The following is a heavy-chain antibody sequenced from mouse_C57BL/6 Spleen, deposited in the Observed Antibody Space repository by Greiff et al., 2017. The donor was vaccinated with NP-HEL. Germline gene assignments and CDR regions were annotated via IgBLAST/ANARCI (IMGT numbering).Heavy chain of an antibody. Sequence: VQLQQPGAELVKPGASVKLSCKASGYTFTSYWMHWVKQRPGQGLEWIGMIYPNSGSTNYNEKFKSKATLTVDKSSSTAYMQLSSLTSEDSAVYYCALDGSGNYYDMDYWGQGTSVTVSS. V-gene: IGHV1-64*01. D-gene: IGHD3-2*02. CDR3: ALDGSGNYYDMDY. CDR2: IYPNSGST. J-gene: IGHJ4*01. CDR1: GYTFTSYW.